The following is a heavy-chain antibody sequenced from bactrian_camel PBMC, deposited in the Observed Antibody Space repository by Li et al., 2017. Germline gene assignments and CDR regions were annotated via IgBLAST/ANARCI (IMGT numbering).Heavy chain of an antibody. J-gene: IGHJ4*01. CDR2: MHSGGGST. V-gene: IGHV3S40*01. D-gene: IGHD2*01. CDR3: APVVSNF. CDR1: GFIFSSHY. Sequence: VQLVESGGDLVPPGGSLRLSCAASGFIFSSHYMTWVRQAPGKGLEWVSAMHSGGGSTYYARSVKGRFTISRDNAKNTLYLEMNSLKTDDAALYYCAPVVSNFWGRGTQVTVS.